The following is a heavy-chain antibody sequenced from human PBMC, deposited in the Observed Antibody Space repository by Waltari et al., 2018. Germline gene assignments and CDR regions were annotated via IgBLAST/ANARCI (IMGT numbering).Heavy chain of an antibody. D-gene: IGHD3-3*01. CDR1: GGTFSSYA. V-gene: IGHV1-69*05. CDR3: ASRTFGVVIIDAFDI. Sequence: QVQLVQSGAEVKKPGSSVKVSCKASGGTFSSYAISWVRQAPGQGLEWMGGILPIFGTANYAQKFQGRVTITTDESTSTAYMELSSLRSEDTAVYYCASRTFGVVIIDAFDIWGQGTMVTVSS. CDR2: ILPIFGTA. J-gene: IGHJ3*02.